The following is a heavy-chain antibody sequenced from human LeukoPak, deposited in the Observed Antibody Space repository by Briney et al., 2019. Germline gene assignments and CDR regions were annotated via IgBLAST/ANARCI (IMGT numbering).Heavy chain of an antibody. D-gene: IGHD3-16*02. V-gene: IGHV4-4*09. J-gene: IGHJ3*01. CDR1: GGSINSYY. CDR3: ARLTEYQWTYRFYGFDY. Sequence: PSETLSRTCAVSGGSINSYYWSWIRQPPGKGLEWIGYISATGSTNYNPSLKSRVTISIDISKKQFSLNMNSATAADTAVYHCARLTEYQWTYRFYGFDYWGQGTRVTVS. CDR2: ISATGST.